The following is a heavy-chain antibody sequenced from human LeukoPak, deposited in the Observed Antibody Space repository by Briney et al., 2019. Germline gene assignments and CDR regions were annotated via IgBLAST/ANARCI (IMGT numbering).Heavy chain of an antibody. J-gene: IGHJ4*02. Sequence: SETLSLTCTVSGGSISSSNYYWGWIRQPPGKGLEWIGSIHYSGRTYYNPSLKSRVTISVDKSKNQFSLKLSSVTAADTAVYYCARRIAVAGPLDYWGQGTLVTVSS. CDR1: GGSISSSNYY. V-gene: IGHV4-39*07. CDR2: IHYSGRT. CDR3: ARRIAVAGPLDY. D-gene: IGHD6-19*01.